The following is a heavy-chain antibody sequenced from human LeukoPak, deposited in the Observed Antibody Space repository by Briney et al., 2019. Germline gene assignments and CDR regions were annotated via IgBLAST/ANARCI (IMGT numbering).Heavy chain of an antibody. CDR2: IYHSGST. CDR1: GYSISSGYY. V-gene: IGHV4-38-2*02. J-gene: IGHJ3*02. D-gene: IGHD6-25*01. Sequence: SETLSLTCTVSGYSISSGYYWGWIRQPPGKGLEWIGSIYHSGSTYYNPSLKSRVTISVDTSKNQFSLKLSSVTAADTAVYYCASLSSGAFDIWGQGTMVTVSS. CDR3: ASLSSGAFDI.